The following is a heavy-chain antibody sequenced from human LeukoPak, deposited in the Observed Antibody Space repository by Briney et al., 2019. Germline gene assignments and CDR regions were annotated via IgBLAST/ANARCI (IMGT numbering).Heavy chain of an antibody. Sequence: GALRLSCAASGFTFSSYSMNWVRQAPGKGLEWVSSISSSSSYIYYADSVKGRFTISRDNAKNSLYLQMNSLRAEDTAVYYCARGTYYYDSSGYELFDYWGQGTLVTVSS. CDR1: GFTFSSYS. D-gene: IGHD3-22*01. CDR2: ISSSSSYI. V-gene: IGHV3-21*04. J-gene: IGHJ4*02. CDR3: ARGTYYYDSSGYELFDY.